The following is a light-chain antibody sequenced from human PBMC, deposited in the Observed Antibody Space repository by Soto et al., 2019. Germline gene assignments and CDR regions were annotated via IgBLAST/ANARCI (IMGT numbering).Light chain of an antibody. Sequence: QSALTQPRSVSGSPGQSVTISCTGTSSAVGAYNFVSWYQQQPGRDPKLMIYDVSRRPSGVPDRFSGSQSGNTASLTISGLLDDDEADYYCCSYAGSYTLVFGGGTQLTVL. CDR1: SSAVGAYNF. CDR2: DVS. CDR3: CSYAGSYTLV. J-gene: IGLJ3*02. V-gene: IGLV2-11*01.